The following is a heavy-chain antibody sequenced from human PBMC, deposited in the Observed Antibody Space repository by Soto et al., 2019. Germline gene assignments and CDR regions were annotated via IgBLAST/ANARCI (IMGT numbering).Heavy chain of an antibody. Sequence: PSETLSLTCTVSGGSLSPNYWTWIRQPPGKGLEWVGYIYFGGTTSYNPSLRSRVTISLETSNSQFSLRLSSVTGADTAVYYCARHGFRSSGSYYSDAFDIWGQGTMVTVS. V-gene: IGHV4-59*08. J-gene: IGHJ3*02. D-gene: IGHD1-26*01. CDR2: IYFGGTT. CDR1: GGSLSPNY. CDR3: ARHGFRSSGSYYSDAFDI.